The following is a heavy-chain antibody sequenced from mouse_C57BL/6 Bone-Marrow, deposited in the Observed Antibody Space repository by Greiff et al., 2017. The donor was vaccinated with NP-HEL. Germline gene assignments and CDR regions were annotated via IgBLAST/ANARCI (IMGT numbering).Heavy chain of an antibody. V-gene: IGHV5-17*01. CDR1: GFTFSDYG. Sequence: EVHLVESGGGLVKPGGSLKLSCAASGFTFSDYGMHWVRQAPEKGLEWVAYISSGSSTIYYADTVKGRFTISRDNAKNTLFLQMTSLRSEDTAMYYCARGGRYYDYDVAFADWGQGTLVTVSA. CDR2: ISSGSSTI. D-gene: IGHD2-4*01. CDR3: ARGGRYYDYDVAFAD. J-gene: IGHJ3*01.